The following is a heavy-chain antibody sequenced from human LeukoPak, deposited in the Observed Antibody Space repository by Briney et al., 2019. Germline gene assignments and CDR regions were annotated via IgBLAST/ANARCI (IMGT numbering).Heavy chain of an antibody. CDR1: GFTFSSYW. CDR2: VNSGGSST. J-gene: IGHJ4*02. V-gene: IGHV3-74*01. D-gene: IGHD3-22*01. CDR3: ARETSGSSDY. Sequence: PGESLRLSCAASGFTFSSYWMHWVRPAPGKGLVWVSRVNSGGSSTGYADSVKGRFTISRDNATNTLYLQLNSLRAEDTALYYCARETSGSSDYWGQGTLVTVSS.